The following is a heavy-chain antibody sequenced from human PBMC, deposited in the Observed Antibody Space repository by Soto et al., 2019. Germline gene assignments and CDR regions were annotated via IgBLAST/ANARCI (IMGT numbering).Heavy chain of an antibody. CDR3: ARSKSPQPPCYYYGMDV. V-gene: IGHV3-53*01. D-gene: IGHD5-18*01. CDR2: IYSGGST. Sequence: PWWSLRLSCSASGFTVSSNYMSWVRQAPGKGLEWVSVIYSGGSTYYADSVKGQFTISRDNSKNTLYLQMNSLRAEDTAVYYCARSKSPQPPCYYYGMDVWGQGTTVTVSS. J-gene: IGHJ6*02. CDR1: GFTVSSNY.